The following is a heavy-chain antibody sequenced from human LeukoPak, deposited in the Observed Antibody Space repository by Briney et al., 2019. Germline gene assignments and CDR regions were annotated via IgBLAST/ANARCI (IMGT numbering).Heavy chain of an antibody. CDR1: GFTFSSYE. Sequence: TGGSLRLSCAASGFTFSSYEMNWVRQAPGKGLEWVSSISTSSSYIYYADSVKGRFTISRDNAKNSLYLQINSLRAEDTAVYYCARVGLDRRGYSGYESFDYWGQGTLVTVSS. V-gene: IGHV3-21*01. CDR3: ARVGLDRRGYSGYESFDY. J-gene: IGHJ4*02. D-gene: IGHD5-12*01. CDR2: ISTSSSYI.